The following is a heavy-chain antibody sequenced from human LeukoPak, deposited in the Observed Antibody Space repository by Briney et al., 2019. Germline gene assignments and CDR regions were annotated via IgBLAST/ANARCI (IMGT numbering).Heavy chain of an antibody. V-gene: IGHV4-39*07. CDR2: IYYSGST. CDR3: ARTTEAHSWRTRYYDYYMDV. Sequence: SETLSLTCTVSGGSISSSSYYWGWIRQPPGKGLEWNGSIYYSGSTYYNPSLKSRVTISVDTSKNQFSLKLSSVTAADTAVYYCARTTEAHSWRTRYYDYYMDVWGKGTTVTVSS. CDR1: GGSISSSSYY. J-gene: IGHJ6*03. D-gene: IGHD6-13*01.